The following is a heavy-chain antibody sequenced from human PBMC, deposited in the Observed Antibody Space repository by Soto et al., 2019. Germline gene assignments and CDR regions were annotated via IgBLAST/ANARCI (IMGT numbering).Heavy chain of an antibody. Sequence: ASVKVSCKASGYTFTGYYMHGVRQAPGQGLEWMGWINPNSGGTNYAQKFQGGVTMTRDTSISTAYMELSRLRSDDTAVYYCARAEVQMDDSWFDPWGQRTLVAVCS. CDR1: GYTFTGYY. J-gene: IGHJ5*02. CDR3: ARAEVQMDDSWFDP. V-gene: IGHV1-2*02. D-gene: IGHD1-1*01. CDR2: INPNSGGT.